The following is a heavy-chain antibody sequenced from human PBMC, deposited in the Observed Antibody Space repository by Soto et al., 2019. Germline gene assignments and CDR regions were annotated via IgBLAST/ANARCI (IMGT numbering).Heavy chain of an antibody. D-gene: IGHD2-8*01. CDR1: GGSVNSGGSY. Sequence: WGTLSLTCTVSGGSVNSGGSYRSWIRQPTGKGLEWIGFIFYNGGTSYNPSLGSRVTISADTSKTLFSLNLNFVTAADTAVYYCARGNNGPSRFYFDTWGQGTLVTVSS. CDR2: IFYNGGT. CDR3: ARGNNGPSRFYFDT. V-gene: IGHV4-61*03. J-gene: IGHJ4*02.